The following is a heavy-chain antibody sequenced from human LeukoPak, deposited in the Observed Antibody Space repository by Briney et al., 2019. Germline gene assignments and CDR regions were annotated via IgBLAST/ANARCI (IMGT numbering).Heavy chain of an antibody. J-gene: IGHJ6*02. V-gene: IGHV3-30*18. D-gene: IGHD4-17*01. CDR1: GFTFSSYG. Sequence: GGSLRLSCAASGFTFSSYGMHWVRQAPGKGLEWVAVISYDGSNKYYADSVKGRFTISRDNSKNTLYLQMNSLRAEDTAVYYCAKILRQDYYYGMDVWGQGNTVTVSS. CDR2: ISYDGSNK. CDR3: AKILRQDYYYGMDV.